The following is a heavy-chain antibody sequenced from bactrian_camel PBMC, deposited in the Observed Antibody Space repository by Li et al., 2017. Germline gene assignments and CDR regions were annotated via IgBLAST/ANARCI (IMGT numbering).Heavy chain of an antibody. CDR2: TITSDGST. CDR3: AADTSDSGGYCYYHERYETTFRY. V-gene: IGHV3S63*01. Sequence: HVQLVESGGGSVQAGGSLTLSCTASGFTFATSSMAWYRQAHENECNVVSTITSDGSTYYALFVEGRFTISRDNAKNAVYLQMKNLKPEDTAVYYCAADTSDSGGYCYYHERYETTFRYWGQGTQVTVS. CDR1: GFTFATSS. J-gene: IGHJ6*01. D-gene: IGHD2*01.